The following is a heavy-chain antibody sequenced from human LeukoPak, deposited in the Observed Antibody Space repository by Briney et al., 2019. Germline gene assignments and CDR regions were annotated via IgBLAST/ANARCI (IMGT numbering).Heavy chain of an antibody. CDR3: AKDRLSSWYVIDY. Sequence: PGGSLRLSCAASGYTFSSYGMHWVRQAPGKGLEWVAVISYDGSNKYYADSVKGRFTISRDNSKNTLYLQMNSLRAEDTAVYYCAKDRLSSWYVIDYWGQGTLVTVSS. CDR1: GYTFSSYG. J-gene: IGHJ4*02. D-gene: IGHD6-13*01. CDR2: ISYDGSNK. V-gene: IGHV3-30*18.